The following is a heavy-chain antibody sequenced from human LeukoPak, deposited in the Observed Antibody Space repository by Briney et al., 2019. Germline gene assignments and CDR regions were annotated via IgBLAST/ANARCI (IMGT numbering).Heavy chain of an antibody. D-gene: IGHD6-6*01. CDR1: GYIFTGYW. V-gene: IGHV5-51*01. Sequence: GESLKISCKGSGYIFTGYWIGWVRQMPGKGLEWMGTIYPGDSDTRYSPSFQGQVTISGDKSINTAYLQWSSLKASDTAMYYCTRVYYSSSSHHFDYWGQGTLVTVSS. J-gene: IGHJ4*02. CDR3: TRVYYSSSSHHFDY. CDR2: IYPGDSDT.